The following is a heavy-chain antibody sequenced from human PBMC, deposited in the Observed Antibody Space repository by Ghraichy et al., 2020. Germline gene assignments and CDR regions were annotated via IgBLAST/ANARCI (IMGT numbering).Heavy chain of an antibody. J-gene: IGHJ5*02. CDR2: IYYSGST. CDR1: GGSISSSSYY. D-gene: IGHD2-15*01. Sequence: SETLSLTCTVSGGSISSSSYYWGWIRQPPGKGLEWIGSIYYSGSTYYNPSLKSRVTISVDTSKNQFSLKLSSVTAADTAVYYCATDCSGGSCHRSRVHPQVDPWGQGTLVTVSS. V-gene: IGHV4-39*01. CDR3: ATDCSGGSCHRSRVHPQVDP.